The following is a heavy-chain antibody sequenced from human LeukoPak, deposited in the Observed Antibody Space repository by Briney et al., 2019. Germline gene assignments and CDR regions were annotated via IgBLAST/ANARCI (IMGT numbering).Heavy chain of an antibody. J-gene: IGHJ4*02. Sequence: KTGGSLRLSCAASGFTFSSYSRKWVRQAPGKGLEWVSSISSSSYIYYADSVKGRFTISRDNAKNSLYLQMNSLRAEDTAVYYCARDPNYYDSSVRSSPPSYWGQGTLVTVSS. CDR1: GFTFSSYS. CDR3: ARDPNYYDSSVRSSPPSY. CDR2: ISSSSYI. V-gene: IGHV3-21*01. D-gene: IGHD3-22*01.